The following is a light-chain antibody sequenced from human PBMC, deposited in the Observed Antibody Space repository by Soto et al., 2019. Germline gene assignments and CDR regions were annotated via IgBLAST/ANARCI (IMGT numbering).Light chain of an antibody. J-gene: IGKJ3*01. CDR2: AQX. Sequence: SHVTQSPASLSPSVGDSVTITXRTSHSINMYLHWFRKQFGRXTQTLXXAQXNLQGGVPSRFSGSGSGKDFALTITSLQPEDFRTYYCQQSYRTPNCTFGPGTKVDI. CDR1: HSINMY. CDR3: QQSYRTPNCT. V-gene: IGKV1-39*01.